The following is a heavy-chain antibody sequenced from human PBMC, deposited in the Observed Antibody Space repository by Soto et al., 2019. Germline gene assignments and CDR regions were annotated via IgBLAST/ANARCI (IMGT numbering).Heavy chain of an antibody. V-gene: IGHV4-59*08. CDR1: GGSISSYY. CDR2: IYYSGST. D-gene: IGHD2-2*01. J-gene: IGHJ5*02. Sequence: TPSLPSTVSGGSISSYYWSRIRQPPGKGLEWVGHIYYSGSTNYNPSLKSRVTISVDTSKNQFSLKLSSVTAADTAVYYCARQSCSSTSCYSWVSWFDPWGQGTLVTVSS. CDR3: ARQSCSSTSCYSWVSWFDP.